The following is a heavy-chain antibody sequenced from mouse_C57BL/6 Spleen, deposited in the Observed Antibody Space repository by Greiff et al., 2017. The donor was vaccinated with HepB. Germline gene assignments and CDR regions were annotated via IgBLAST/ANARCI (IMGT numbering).Heavy chain of an antibody. CDR2: IYPGDGDT. D-gene: IGHD3-2*02. CDR1: GYAFSSSW. V-gene: IGHV1-82*01. J-gene: IGHJ3*01. CDR3: AKPLDSSGLFAY. Sequence: LQESGPELVKPGASVKISCKASGYAFSSSWMHWVKQRPGKGLEWIGRIYPGDGDTNYNGKFKGKATLTADKSSSTAYMQLSSLTSEDSAVYFCAKPLDSSGLFAYWGQGTLVTVSA.